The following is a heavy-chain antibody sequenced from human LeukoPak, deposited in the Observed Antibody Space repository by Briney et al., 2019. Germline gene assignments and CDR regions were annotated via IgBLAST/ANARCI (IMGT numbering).Heavy chain of an antibody. CDR2: IIPIFGTA. Sequence: SVKVSCKASGGTFSSYAISWVRQAPGQGLEWMGGIIPIFGTANYAQKFQGRVTITADESTSTAYMELSSLRSEDTAVYYCASARRGVTVVTPLTAFDIWGQGTMVTVSS. CDR1: GGTFSSYA. J-gene: IGHJ3*02. V-gene: IGHV1-69*13. CDR3: ASARRGVTVVTPLTAFDI. D-gene: IGHD4-23*01.